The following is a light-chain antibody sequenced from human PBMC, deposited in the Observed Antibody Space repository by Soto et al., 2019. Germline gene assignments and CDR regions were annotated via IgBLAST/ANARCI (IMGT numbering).Light chain of an antibody. V-gene: IGKV1-33*01. CDR2: DAS. CDR1: QSLSVSY. J-gene: IGKJ2*03. CDR3: QQFNSRPYS. Sequence: TQSPGTLSLSPGERATLSCRASQSLSVSYLAWYQQKPGKAPKLLIYDASNLESGVPSRFSGSGSGTDFFFTISSLQPEDSATYYCQQFNSRPYSFGQGTKLEIK.